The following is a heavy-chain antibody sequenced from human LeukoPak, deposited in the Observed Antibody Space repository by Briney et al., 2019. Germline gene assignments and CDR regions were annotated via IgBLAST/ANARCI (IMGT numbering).Heavy chain of an antibody. J-gene: IGHJ6*02. Sequence: SGTLSLTCTVSGGSISSYYWSWIRQPPGKGLEWIGYIYYSGSTNCNPSLKSRVTISVDTSKNQFSLKLSSVTAADTAVYYCARGGNGYDKYYYYGMDVWGQGTTVTVSS. D-gene: IGHD5-12*01. CDR3: ARGGNGYDKYYYYGMDV. V-gene: IGHV4-59*01. CDR2: IYYSGST. CDR1: GGSISSYY.